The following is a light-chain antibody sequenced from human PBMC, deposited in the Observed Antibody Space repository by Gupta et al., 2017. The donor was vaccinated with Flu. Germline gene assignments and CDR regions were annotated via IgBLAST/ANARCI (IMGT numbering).Light chain of an antibody. CDR3: QQDNSYSRT. V-gene: IGKV1-5*03. CDR2: KAS. Sequence: PSTLSASVGERVTITCRASQSVGSWLAWYQQKPGKAPNLLIYKASKVESGVPSRFSGSGSGTEFTLTISSLQPDDFANYYCQQDNSYSRTFGQGTKVEIK. CDR1: QSVGSW. J-gene: IGKJ1*01.